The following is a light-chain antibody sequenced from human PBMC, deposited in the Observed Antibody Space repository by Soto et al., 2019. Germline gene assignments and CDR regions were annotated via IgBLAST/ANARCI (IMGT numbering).Light chain of an antibody. J-gene: IGLJ1*01. CDR1: SSNIGSNY. CDR2: RNN. Sequence: QSVLTQPPSASGTPGQRVTISCSGSSSNIGSNYVCWYQQLPGTAPKLLIYRNNQRPSGVPDRFSGSKSGTSASLAISGLRSEDEADYYCAAWDDSLNYVFGTGTKLTVL. CDR3: AAWDDSLNYV. V-gene: IGLV1-47*01.